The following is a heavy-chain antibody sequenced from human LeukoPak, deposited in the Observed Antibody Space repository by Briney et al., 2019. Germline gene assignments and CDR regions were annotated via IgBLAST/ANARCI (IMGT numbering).Heavy chain of an antibody. CDR1: GFTFDDYT. Sequence: GGSLRLSCAASGFTFDDYTFHWVRQAPGKGLEWVSLISWNGGSTFYGGSVRGRFTISRDNSKNSLYLQMNSMRTEDTALYFCAREGSSSGFFDYWGQGTLVTVSS. D-gene: IGHD6-19*01. CDR2: ISWNGGST. J-gene: IGHJ4*02. CDR3: AREGSSSGFFDY. V-gene: IGHV3-43*01.